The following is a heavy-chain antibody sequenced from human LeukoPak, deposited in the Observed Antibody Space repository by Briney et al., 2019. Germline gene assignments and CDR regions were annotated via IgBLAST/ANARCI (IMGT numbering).Heavy chain of an antibody. D-gene: IGHD6-19*01. V-gene: IGHV1-18*01. Sequence: ASVRVSCKASGYTFTSYGISWVRQAPGQGLEWMGWISTYNGNTNYAQKLQGRVTMTTDTSTSTAYMELRSLRSDDTAVYYCARDYSSGWPNFDYWDQGTLVTVSS. CDR2: ISTYNGNT. CDR1: GYTFTSYG. CDR3: ARDYSSGWPNFDY. J-gene: IGHJ4*02.